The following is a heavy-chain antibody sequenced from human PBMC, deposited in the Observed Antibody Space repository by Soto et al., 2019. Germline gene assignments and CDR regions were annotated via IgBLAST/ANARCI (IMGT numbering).Heavy chain of an antibody. V-gene: IGHV4-34*01. J-gene: IGHJ4*02. Sequence: QVQLQQWGAGLLKPSETLSLTCAVNGGSLTGYYWSWIRQPPGKGLEWIGEIKDGGSTNYSPSLRGRATISSDTSNKQFSLKLNSLTAADTAVYYCARGQEGIVATHWDQGALVTVSS. CDR1: GGSLTGYY. D-gene: IGHD5-12*01. CDR2: IKDGGST. CDR3: ARGQEGIVATH.